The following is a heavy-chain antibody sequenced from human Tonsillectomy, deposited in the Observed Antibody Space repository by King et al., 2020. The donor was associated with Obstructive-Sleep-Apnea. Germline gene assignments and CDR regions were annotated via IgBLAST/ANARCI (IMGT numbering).Heavy chain of an antibody. D-gene: IGHD6-19*01. Sequence: QLQESGPGLVKPSETLSLTCTVSGGSISSSSYYWGWIRQPPGKGLEWIGSIYYSGSTYYKPSLKSRVTISVDTSKNQFSLKLSSVTAADTAVYYCARDDMIAVAGGYFQHWGQGTLVTVSS. V-gene: IGHV4-39*07. J-gene: IGHJ1*01. CDR1: GGSISSSSYY. CDR3: ARDDMIAVAGGYFQH. CDR2: IYYSGST.